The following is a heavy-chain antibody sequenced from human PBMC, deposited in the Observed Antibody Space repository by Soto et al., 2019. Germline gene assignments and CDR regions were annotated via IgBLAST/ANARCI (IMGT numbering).Heavy chain of an antibody. CDR2: IYPGDSDT. Sequence: PGESLKISCKGSGYSFSNYWIGWVRQMPGKGLEWMGIIYPGDSDTRYSPSFQGQVTFSADKSISTAYLQWSSLKAPDTAIYYCARREFSDSTGYPFDYWGRGTLVAVSS. D-gene: IGHD3-22*01. J-gene: IGHJ4*02. V-gene: IGHV5-51*01. CDR1: GYSFSNYW. CDR3: ARREFSDSTGYPFDY.